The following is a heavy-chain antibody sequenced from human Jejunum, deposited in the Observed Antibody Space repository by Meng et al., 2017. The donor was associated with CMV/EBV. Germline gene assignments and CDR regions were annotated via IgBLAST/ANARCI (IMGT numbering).Heavy chain of an antibody. D-gene: IGHD6-13*01. J-gene: IGHJ3*02. V-gene: IGHV3-15*01. Sequence: TKARMNWVRQAPGKGLEWVGRIKTKTEGGTTDYAAPVKGRFTISRDDSKNTLHLQMNSLKTEDTAVYYCTTESEYEQHLVKGAFDMWGQGTLVTVSS. CDR1: TKAR. CDR3: TTESEYEQHLVKGAFDM. CDR2: IKTKTEGGTT.